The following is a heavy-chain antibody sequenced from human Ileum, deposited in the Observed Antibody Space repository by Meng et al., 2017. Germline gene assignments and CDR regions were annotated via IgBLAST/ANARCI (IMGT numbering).Heavy chain of an antibody. J-gene: IGHJ4*02. V-gene: IGHV4-4*02. CDR1: SGSISSNTY. CDR2: ISHSGSA. CDR3: ARHGGYSQDF. D-gene: IGHD4-23*01. Sequence: QVPLQESGPGLVRPSGTPSLTCAVSSGSISSNTYWSWVRQPPGKGLEWIGQISHSGSAYYNPSLKSRVTMSVDKSKSQFSLMLTSVTAADTATYYCARHGGYSQDFWGQGTLVTVSS.